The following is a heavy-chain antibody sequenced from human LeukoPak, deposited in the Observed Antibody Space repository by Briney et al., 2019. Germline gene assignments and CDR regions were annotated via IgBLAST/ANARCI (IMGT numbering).Heavy chain of an antibody. CDR1: GGSISSSSYY. J-gene: IGHJ4*02. CDR3: ARHTKDRNSSSTNHDY. V-gene: IGHV4-39*01. D-gene: IGHD6-6*01. CDR2: IYYSGST. Sequence: SETLSLTCTVSGGSISSSSYYWGWIRQPPGKGLEWIGSIYYSGSTYYDPSLKSRVTISVDTSKNQFSLKLSSVTAADTAVYYCARHTKDRNSSSTNHDYWGQGTLVTVSS.